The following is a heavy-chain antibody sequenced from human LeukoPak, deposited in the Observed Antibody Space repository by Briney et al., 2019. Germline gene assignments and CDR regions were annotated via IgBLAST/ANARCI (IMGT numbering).Heavy chain of an antibody. J-gene: IGHJ4*02. D-gene: IGHD2-2*01. Sequence: GGSLRLSCAASGFTFSSYWMSWVRQAPGKGLEWVANIKQDGSEKYYVDSVKGRFTISRDNAKNSLYLQMNSLRAEDTAVYYCARGFYCSSTSCYSTFFDYWGQGTLVTVSS. V-gene: IGHV3-7*01. CDR3: ARGFYCSSTSCYSTFFDY. CDR2: IKQDGSEK. CDR1: GFTFSSYW.